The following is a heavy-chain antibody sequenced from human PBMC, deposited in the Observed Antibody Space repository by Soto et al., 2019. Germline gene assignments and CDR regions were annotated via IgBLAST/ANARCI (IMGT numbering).Heavy chain of an antibody. Sequence: QVQLGESGEGMDQPGRSLRLSSAGSGFTFSSYGMHWFRQAPGKGLEWVAVIWYDGSNKYYADSVKGRFTIARDNYKNALYLQMNSLRAEDTAVYYCARDPKPYISSWNLRNFDYWGQGTLVTGSS. V-gene: IGHV3-33*01. CDR3: ARDPKPYISSWNLRNFDY. D-gene: IGHD6-13*01. J-gene: IGHJ4*02. CDR2: IWYDGSNK. CDR1: GFTFSSYG.